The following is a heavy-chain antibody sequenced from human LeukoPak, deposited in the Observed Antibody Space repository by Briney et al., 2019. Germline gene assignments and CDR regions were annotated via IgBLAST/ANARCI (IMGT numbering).Heavy chain of an antibody. V-gene: IGHV1-2*06. Sequence: ASVKVSCKASGYTFTAYYIHWVRQAPGQGLEGIGRINPNSGGTSYAQKFQGRVTMTSDTSISTAYMELSRLRSDDTAMYYCANLPDYVWGSYRRQYFDHWGQGTLVTVSS. CDR2: INPNSGGT. CDR1: GYTFTAYY. CDR3: ANLPDYVWGSYRRQYFDH. D-gene: IGHD3-16*02. J-gene: IGHJ4*02.